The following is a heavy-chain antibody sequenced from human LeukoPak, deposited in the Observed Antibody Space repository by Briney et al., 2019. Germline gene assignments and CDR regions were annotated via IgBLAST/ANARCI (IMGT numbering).Heavy chain of an antibody. Sequence: SETLPLTCAVYGGSFSGYYWSWIRQPPGKGLEWIGEINHSGSTNYNPSLKSRVTISVDTSKNQFSLKLSSVTAADTAVYYCARMVHSSGIPFDYWGQGTLVTVSS. CDR2: INHSGST. V-gene: IGHV4-34*01. CDR1: GGSFSGYY. J-gene: IGHJ4*02. CDR3: ARMVHSSGIPFDY. D-gene: IGHD3-22*01.